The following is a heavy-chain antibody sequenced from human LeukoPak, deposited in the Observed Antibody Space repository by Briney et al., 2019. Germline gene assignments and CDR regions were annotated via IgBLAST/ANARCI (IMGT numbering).Heavy chain of an antibody. CDR1: GFTFSSYW. D-gene: IGHD1-26*01. V-gene: IGHV3-7*01. Sequence: GGSLRLSCAASGFTFSSYWMNWVRQAPGKGLERVANMNQDGSQKYYVDSVKGRFTISRDNAKNSLYLQMNSLRAEDTAVYYCARDLGSDYWGQGTLVTVSS. CDR2: MNQDGSQK. J-gene: IGHJ4*02. CDR3: ARDLGSDY.